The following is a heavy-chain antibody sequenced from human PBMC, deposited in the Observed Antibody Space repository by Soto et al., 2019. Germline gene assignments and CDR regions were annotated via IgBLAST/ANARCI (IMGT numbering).Heavy chain of an antibody. CDR3: AKDLTVRPSYMDV. Sequence: PGGSLRLSCAASGFTFSNYAMSWARQAPGKGLEWVSAISGSGVNTYYADSVKGRFTISRDNSKNTLYLQMNSLRAEDTAVYYCAKDLTVRPSYMDVWGKGTTVTVSS. CDR2: ISGSGVNT. V-gene: IGHV3-23*01. D-gene: IGHD6-6*01. CDR1: GFTFSNYA. J-gene: IGHJ6*03.